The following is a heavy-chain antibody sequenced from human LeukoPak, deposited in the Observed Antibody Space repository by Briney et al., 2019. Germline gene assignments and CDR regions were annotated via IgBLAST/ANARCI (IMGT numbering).Heavy chain of an antibody. D-gene: IGHD3-9*01. J-gene: IGHJ3*02. CDR1: GGSISSYY. CDR2: IYYSGST. Sequence: SETLSLTCTVSGGSISSYYWSWIRQPPGKGLEWIGYIYYSGSTNYNPSLKSRVTISVDTSKNQFSLKLSSVTAADTAVYYCARAFRYFDWLDAFDIWGQGTMVAVSS. CDR3: ARAFRYFDWLDAFDI. V-gene: IGHV4-59*01.